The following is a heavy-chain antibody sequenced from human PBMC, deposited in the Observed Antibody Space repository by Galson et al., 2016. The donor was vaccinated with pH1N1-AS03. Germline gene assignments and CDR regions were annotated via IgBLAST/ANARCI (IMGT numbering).Heavy chain of an antibody. CDR2: MNPDSGNT. J-gene: IGHJ5*02. CDR1: GYTFTTYD. CDR3: ARGVVDCSGPACSGTLRFDP. Sequence: SVKVSCKASGYTFTTYDINWVRQAPGQWLEWMGWMNPDSGNTGYAPSFQGRVTITRDTSISTAYMELSSLRSEDTAVYYCARGVVDCSGPACSGTLRFDPWGQGTLVTVSS. D-gene: IGHD2-15*01. V-gene: IGHV1-8*03.